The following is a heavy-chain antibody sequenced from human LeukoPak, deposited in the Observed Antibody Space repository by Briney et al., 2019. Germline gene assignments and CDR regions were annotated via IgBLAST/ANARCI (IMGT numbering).Heavy chain of an antibody. V-gene: IGHV3-48*03. CDR2: ISSSGSTI. D-gene: IGHD1-1*01. CDR3: ARGERGYYYYYYMDV. J-gene: IGHJ6*03. CDR1: GFTISSYE. Sequence: GGSLRLSCAASGFTISSYEMNWVRQAPGKGLEWVSYISSSGSTIYYADSVKGRFTISRDNAKNSLYLQMNSLRAEDTAVYYCARGERGYYYYYYMDVWGKGTTVTISS.